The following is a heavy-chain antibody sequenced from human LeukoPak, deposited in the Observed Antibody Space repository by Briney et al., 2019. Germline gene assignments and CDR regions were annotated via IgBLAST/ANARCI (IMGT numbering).Heavy chain of an antibody. J-gene: IGHJ5*02. CDR2: IVVGSGNT. CDR1: GFTFTSSA. V-gene: IGHV1-58*02. Sequence: SVKVSCKASGFTFTSSAMQRVRQARGQRLEWIGWIVVGSGNTNYAQKFQERVTITRDMSTSTAYMELSSLRSEDTAVYYCAAARFLEQGDWFDPWGQGTLVTVSS. CDR3: AAARFLEQGDWFDP. D-gene: IGHD3-3*01.